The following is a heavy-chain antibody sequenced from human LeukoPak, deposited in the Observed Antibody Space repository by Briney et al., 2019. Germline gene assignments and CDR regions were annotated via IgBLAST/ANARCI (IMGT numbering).Heavy chain of an antibody. CDR1: GFTFSHFGM. Sequence: PGGSLRLSCAASGFTFSHFGMHWVRQAPGKGLEWIGEIFHRGNTNYNPSLKSRVTISIDKSKNQFSLRLTSVTAADTAVYHCARVRGGCSGSSCYFENWGQGTLVTVSS. J-gene: IGHJ4*02. CDR2: IFHRGNT. V-gene: IGHV4-4*02. D-gene: IGHD2-15*01. CDR3: ARVRGGCSGSSCYFEN.